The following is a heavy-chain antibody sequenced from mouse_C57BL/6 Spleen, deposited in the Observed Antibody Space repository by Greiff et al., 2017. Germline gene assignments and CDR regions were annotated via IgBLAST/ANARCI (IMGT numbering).Heavy chain of an antibody. CDR3: ARGDFYGSSPWYFDV. D-gene: IGHD1-1*01. V-gene: IGHV5-16*01. Sequence: EVQLVESEGGLVQPGSSMKLSCTASGFTFSDYYMAWVRQVPEKGLEWVANINYDGSSPYYLASLKSRFIISRDNAKNILYLQMSSLESEDTATYYCARGDFYGSSPWYFDVWGTGTTVTVSS. CDR2: INYDGSSP. CDR1: GFTFSDYY. J-gene: IGHJ1*03.